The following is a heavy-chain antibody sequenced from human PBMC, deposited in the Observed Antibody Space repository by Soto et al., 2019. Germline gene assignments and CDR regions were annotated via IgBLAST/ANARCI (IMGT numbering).Heavy chain of an antibody. CDR2: INAGNGNT. CDR1: GYTFTSYA. V-gene: IGHV1-3*01. CDR3: AREIYYIPHMLNYYYYYGMDV. Sequence: ASVKVSCKASGYTFTSYAMHWLRQAPGQRLEWMGWINAGNGNTKYSQKFQGSVTITRDTSASTAYMELSSLRSEDTAVYYCAREIYYIPHMLNYYYYYGMDVWGQGTTVTVSS. J-gene: IGHJ6*02. D-gene: IGHD3-10*01.